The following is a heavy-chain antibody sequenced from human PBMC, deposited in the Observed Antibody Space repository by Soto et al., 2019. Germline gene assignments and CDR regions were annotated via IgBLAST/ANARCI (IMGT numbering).Heavy chain of an antibody. CDR3: ARGGENGYPEGYFDY. Sequence: QVQLVESGGGVVQPGRSLRLSCAASGFTFSSYAMHWVRQAPGKGLEWVAVISYDGSNKYYADSVKGRFTISRDNSKNTLYLQMNSLRAEDTAVYYCARGGENGYPEGYFDYWGQGTLVTASS. J-gene: IGHJ4*02. CDR1: GFTFSSYA. V-gene: IGHV3-30-3*01. CDR2: ISYDGSNK. D-gene: IGHD5-18*01.